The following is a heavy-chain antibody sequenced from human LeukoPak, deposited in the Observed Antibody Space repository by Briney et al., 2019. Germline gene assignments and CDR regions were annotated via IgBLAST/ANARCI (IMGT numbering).Heavy chain of an antibody. CDR1: GFTFSSYA. Sequence: GGSLRLSCAASGFTFSSYAMHWVRQAPGKGLEWVAVISYDGSNKYYADSVRGRLTFSRDNAKNSLYLQMNSLRAEDTAVYYCARVGRDSQHLDYWGPGTLVTVSS. D-gene: IGHD2-15*01. V-gene: IGHV3-30-3*01. CDR2: ISYDGSNK. J-gene: IGHJ4*02. CDR3: ARVGRDSQHLDY.